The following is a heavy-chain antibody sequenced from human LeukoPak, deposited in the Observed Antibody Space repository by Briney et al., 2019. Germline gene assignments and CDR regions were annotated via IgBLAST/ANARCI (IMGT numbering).Heavy chain of an antibody. CDR3: ARFRTDDSSGYYGGYFDS. Sequence: GSLRLSCAASGFTFSSYSMNWVRQAPGKGLEWIGNIYHSGSTYYNPSLKSRVTISVDTSKTQFSLKLSSVTAADTAVFYCARFRTDDSSGYYGGYFDSWGQGALVTVSS. CDR1: GFTFSSYS. CDR2: IYHSGST. V-gene: IGHV4-38-2*01. J-gene: IGHJ4*02. D-gene: IGHD3-22*01.